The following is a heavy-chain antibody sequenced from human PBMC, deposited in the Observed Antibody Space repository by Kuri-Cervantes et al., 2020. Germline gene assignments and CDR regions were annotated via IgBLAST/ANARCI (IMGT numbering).Heavy chain of an antibody. D-gene: IGHD2-2*01. CDR1: GFTFSSYD. Sequence: LSLTCAASGFTFSSYDMHWVRQATGKGLEWVSAIGTAGDTYYADSVKGRFTISRDNSKNTLYLQMNSLRAEDTAVYYCAKQAIVVVRYYYYYMDVWGKGTTVTVSS. CDR2: IGTAGDT. CDR3: AKQAIVVVRYYYYYMDV. V-gene: IGHV3-13*01. J-gene: IGHJ6*03.